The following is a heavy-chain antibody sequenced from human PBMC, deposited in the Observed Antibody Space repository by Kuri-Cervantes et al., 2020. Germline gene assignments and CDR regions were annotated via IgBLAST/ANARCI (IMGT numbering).Heavy chain of an antibody. V-gene: IGHV3-30*03. CDR1: GFTFSSYG. CDR3: TRGYSGYINFDY. Sequence: GGSLRLSCAASGFTFSSYGMHWVRQAPGKGLEWVAVISYDGSNKYYADSVKGRFTISRDNSKNTLYLQMNSLRAEDTAVYYCTRGYSGYINFDYWGQGTLVTVSS. J-gene: IGHJ4*02. CDR2: ISYDGSNK. D-gene: IGHD5-12*01.